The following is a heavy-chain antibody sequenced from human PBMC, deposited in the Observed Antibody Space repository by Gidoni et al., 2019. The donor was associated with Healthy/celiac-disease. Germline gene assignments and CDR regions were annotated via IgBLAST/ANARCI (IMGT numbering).Heavy chain of an antibody. J-gene: IGHJ3*02. CDR2: SYHSGCT. V-gene: IGHV4-38-2*02. D-gene: IGHD2-2*01. CDR3: ARLGDLVVVPAAIGTAFDI. Sequence: QVQLQESGPGLVKPSETLSLTCTVSGYSISSGYYWGWTRQPPGKGLEWIGSSYHSGCTYYNPSLKSRVTISVDTAKNQFSLKLSSVTAAYTAGYYCARLGDLVVVPAAIGTAFDIWGQGTMVTVSS. CDR1: GYSISSGYY.